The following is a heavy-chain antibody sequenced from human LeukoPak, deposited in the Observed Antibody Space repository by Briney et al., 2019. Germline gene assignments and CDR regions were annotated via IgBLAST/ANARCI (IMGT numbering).Heavy chain of an antibody. D-gene: IGHD1-1*01. CDR2: ISGSSGGT. CDR1: GFTFSSYG. V-gene: IGHV3-23*01. J-gene: IGHJ4*02. CDR3: AKEGRGNAVDY. Sequence: GGPLRLSCAASGFTFSSYGMSWVRQAPGKGLEWVSSISGSSGGTYYADSVKGRFTISRDNSKDTLYLQMNSLRVEDTAVYYCAKEGRGNAVDYWGQGTLVTVSS.